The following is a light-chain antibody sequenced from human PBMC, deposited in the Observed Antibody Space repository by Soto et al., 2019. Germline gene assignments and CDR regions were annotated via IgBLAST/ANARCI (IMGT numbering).Light chain of an antibody. CDR1: QSVSSSY. Sequence: EIVLTQSPGTLSLSPGERATLSCRASQSVSSSYLAWYQQKPGQAPRLLIYGASSRATGIPDRFSGSGSGTDFTLTISRLEPEDFAVYYCQQSGRPSGTFGQGTKVQIK. V-gene: IGKV3-20*01. CDR2: GAS. J-gene: IGKJ1*01. CDR3: QQSGRPSGT.